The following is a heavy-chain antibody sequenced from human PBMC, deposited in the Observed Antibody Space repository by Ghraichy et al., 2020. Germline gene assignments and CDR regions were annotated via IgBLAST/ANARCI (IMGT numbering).Heavy chain of an antibody. V-gene: IGHV3-7*01. Sequence: LSLTCAASGFTFSSYWMSWVRQAPGKGLEWVANIKQDGSEKYYVDSVKGRFTISRDNAKNSLYLQMNSLRAEDTAVYYCARDRGGFGLDYWGQGTLVTVSS. J-gene: IGHJ4*02. D-gene: IGHD3-16*01. CDR2: IKQDGSEK. CDR3: ARDRGGFGLDY. CDR1: GFTFSSYW.